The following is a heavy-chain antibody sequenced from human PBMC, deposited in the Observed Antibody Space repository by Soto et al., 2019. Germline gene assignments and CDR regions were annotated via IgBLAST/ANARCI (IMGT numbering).Heavy chain of an antibody. Sequence: PGGSLRLSCTASGFAFGDYAMSWFRQAPGKGLEWVGFIRSKAYGGTTEYAASVKGRFTISRDDSKSIAYLQMSSLKTEDTAVYYCTRDQREQWLVMNFYYYRDVGGKGTRVTVSS. CDR3: TRDQREQWLVMNFYYYRDV. V-gene: IGHV3-49*03. CDR2: IRSKAYGGTT. J-gene: IGHJ6*03. CDR1: GFAFGDYA. D-gene: IGHD6-19*01.